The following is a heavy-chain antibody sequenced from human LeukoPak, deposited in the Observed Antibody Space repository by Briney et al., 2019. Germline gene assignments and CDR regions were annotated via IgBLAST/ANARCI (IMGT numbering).Heavy chain of an antibody. CDR1: GFTFSSYA. D-gene: IGHD3-3*01. J-gene: IGHJ3*02. CDR2: ISDNDGRT. Sequence: PGGSLRLSCAASGFTFSSYAMNWVRQAPGKGLEWVSVISDNDGRTYYGDSVKGRFTISRDNSKNTLYLQMNRLRAEDTAVYYCARSIFGVTHGFDIWGQGTIVTVSS. V-gene: IGHV3-23*01. CDR3: ARSIFGVTHGFDI.